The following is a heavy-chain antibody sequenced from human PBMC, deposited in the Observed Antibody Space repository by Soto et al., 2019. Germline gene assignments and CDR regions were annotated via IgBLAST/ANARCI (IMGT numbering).Heavy chain of an antibody. CDR2: FSGSGGNT. Sequence: EVQLLESGGGLVQPGGSLRLSCAASGFTFSSYAMSWVRQAPGKGLEWVSGFSGSGGNTYYADSVKGRFTISRDNSKNTLKLQMTSLRAADTAVYYRATDPSPYWGSDSWGAGTLVTVSS. V-gene: IGHV3-23*01. D-gene: IGHD7-27*01. CDR3: ATDPSPYWGSDS. J-gene: IGHJ4*02. CDR1: GFTFSSYA.